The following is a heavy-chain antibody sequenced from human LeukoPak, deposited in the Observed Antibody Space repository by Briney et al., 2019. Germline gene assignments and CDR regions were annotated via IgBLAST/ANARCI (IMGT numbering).Heavy chain of an antibody. CDR3: ARDPRGYSSSSSGNTFDY. CDR2: IYHSGST. Sequence: TSETLSLTCTVSGYSISSGYYWGWIRQPPGKGLEWIGSIYHSGSTYYNPSLKSRVTISVGTSKNQFSLKLSSVTAADTAVYYCARDPRGYSSSSSGNTFDYWGQGTLVTVSS. J-gene: IGHJ4*02. V-gene: IGHV4-38-2*02. D-gene: IGHD6-6*01. CDR1: GYSISSGYY.